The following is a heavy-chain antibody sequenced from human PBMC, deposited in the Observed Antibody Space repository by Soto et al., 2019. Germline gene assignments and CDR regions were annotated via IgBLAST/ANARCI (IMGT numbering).Heavy chain of an antibody. CDR3: ARRGAARRNYDSFVI. CDR1: GYRFTTYW. D-gene: IGHD1-7*01. V-gene: IGHV5-51*01. Sequence: GASLKISCKGSGYRFTTYWIGWVRQMPGKGLEWMGIIYPGDSDTRYSPSFQGQFTISADKSISTAYLQWSSLKASDTSMYYCARRGAARRNYDSFVIWGQAPRVTVS. J-gene: IGHJ3*02. CDR2: IYPGDSDT.